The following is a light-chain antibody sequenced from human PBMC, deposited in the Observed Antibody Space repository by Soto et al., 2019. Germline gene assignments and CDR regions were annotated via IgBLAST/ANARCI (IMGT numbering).Light chain of an antibody. J-gene: IGLJ1*01. CDR3: CSYAGSYTYV. Sequence: QSALTQPRSVSGSPGQSVTISCTGTSSDVGNYNYVSLYQQHPGKAPKLMIFDVTKRPSGVPDRFSGSKSGNTASLTISGLQAEDDADYYCCSYAGSYTYVFGTGTKLTVL. V-gene: IGLV2-11*01. CDR1: SSDVGNYNY. CDR2: DVT.